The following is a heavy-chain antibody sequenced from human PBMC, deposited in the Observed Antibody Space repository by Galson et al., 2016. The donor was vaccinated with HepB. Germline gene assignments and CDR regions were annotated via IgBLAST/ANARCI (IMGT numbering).Heavy chain of an antibody. V-gene: IGHV3-7*04. CDR3: TREFDL. Sequence: SLRLSCAASGFSLGNYWMNWARQAPGKGLEWLANIKKGGGEINYVDSVKGRFTISRDNAKNSLFLQMNTLRVEDAAVYYCTREFDLWGRGTQVTVSS. J-gene: IGHJ2*01. CDR1: GFSLGNYW. CDR2: IKKGGGEI.